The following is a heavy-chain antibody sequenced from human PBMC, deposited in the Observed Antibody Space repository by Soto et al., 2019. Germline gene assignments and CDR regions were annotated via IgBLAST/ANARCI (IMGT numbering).Heavy chain of an antibody. CDR2: IIPIFGTA. CDR1: GGTFSSYA. Sequence: RASVKVSCKASGGTFSSYAISWVRQAPGQGLEWMGGIIPIFGTANYAQKFQGRVTITADKSTSTAYMELSRMRSEDTAVYYCARDWYSSSIRSPWRVDGMDVWGQGTTVTVSS. V-gene: IGHV1-69*06. D-gene: IGHD6-6*01. CDR3: ARDWYSSSIRSPWRVDGMDV. J-gene: IGHJ6*02.